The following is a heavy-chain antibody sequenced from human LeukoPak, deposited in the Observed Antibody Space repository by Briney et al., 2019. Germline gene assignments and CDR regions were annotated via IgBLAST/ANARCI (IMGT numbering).Heavy chain of an antibody. J-gene: IGHJ4*02. Sequence: GGSLRLSCTASRFYFSTYDMNWVRQVPGKGLEWISYIDSSGSTTYYAGSVQGRFTISRDNSKNTMYLQMNSLRAEDTALYYCAKLLSTAMVSTDIDYWGQGTLVTVSS. D-gene: IGHD5-18*01. CDR1: RFYFSTYD. V-gene: IGHV3-48*01. CDR3: AKLLSTAMVSTDIDY. CDR2: IDSSGSTT.